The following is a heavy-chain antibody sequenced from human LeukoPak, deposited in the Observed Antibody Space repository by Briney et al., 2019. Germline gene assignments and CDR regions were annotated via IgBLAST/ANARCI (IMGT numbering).Heavy chain of an antibody. V-gene: IGHV3-11*01. Sequence: GGSLILSCAASGFTFIHYYMSGIREAPGKGLEGVSYIRSSGSTIYSADSVKGRFTIPRDNAKNSLYLQMNSLRAEDTAVYYCPRDSGSGYYRDAFDIWGQGTMVTVSS. CDR3: PRDSGSGYYRDAFDI. CDR2: IRSSGSTI. J-gene: IGHJ3*02. D-gene: IGHD3-22*01. CDR1: GFTFIHYY.